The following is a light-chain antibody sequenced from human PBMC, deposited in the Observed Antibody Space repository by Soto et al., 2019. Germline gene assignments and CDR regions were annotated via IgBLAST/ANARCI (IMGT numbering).Light chain of an antibody. V-gene: IGKV1-5*03. CDR3: QHYNDFSWT. J-gene: IGKJ1*01. CDR2: ATS. Sequence: DIPLTQSPSTLSASVGDRVTITCRASQSISILLAWYQQKPGKAPNLLIYATSTLETGVSSRFSGSGSGTEFTLTISSLQPDDFATYYCQHYNDFSWTFGQGTKVEIK. CDR1: QSISIL.